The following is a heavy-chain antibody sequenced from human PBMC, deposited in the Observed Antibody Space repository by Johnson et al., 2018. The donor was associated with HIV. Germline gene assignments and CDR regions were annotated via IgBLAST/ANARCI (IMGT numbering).Heavy chain of an antibody. CDR1: GLSFSSYA. CDR3: ARDRYCSGGSCYLRSRADAFDI. Sequence: VQLVESGGGVVQPGKSLTLSCVGSGLSFSSYAMHWVRQAPGKGLEWVAFIRFDGSIEYQRDSVKGRFSISRDNSKKTMYLQMNSLRPKNTAVYYCARDRYCSGGSCYLRSRADAFDIWGQGTMVTVSS. J-gene: IGHJ3*02. V-gene: IGHV3-30*04. CDR2: IRFDGSIE. D-gene: IGHD2-15*01.